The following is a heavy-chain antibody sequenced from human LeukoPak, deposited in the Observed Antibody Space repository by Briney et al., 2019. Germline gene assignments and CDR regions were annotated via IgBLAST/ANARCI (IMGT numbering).Heavy chain of an antibody. J-gene: IGHJ4*02. CDR3: ARDRTTVTTFDY. CDR2: ISNSSSYI. CDR1: RFTFSTYT. Sequence: GALRLSCAASRFTFSTYTMNLVRQAPGKGLEWVSSISNSSSYIYYADSVKGRFTISRDNAKNSLYLQMNTLRAEDTAVYYCARDRTTVTTFDYWGQGTLVTVSS. D-gene: IGHD4-17*01. V-gene: IGHV3-21*01.